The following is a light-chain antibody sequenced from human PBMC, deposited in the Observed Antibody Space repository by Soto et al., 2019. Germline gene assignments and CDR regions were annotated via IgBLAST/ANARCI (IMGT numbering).Light chain of an antibody. CDR1: QSVSNN. CDR2: VAS. CDR3: QQYNNWWT. Sequence: EIVMTQSPATLSVSPGERATLSGRASQSVSNNLAWYQKKPGQAPRPLIYVASTRANGIPARFSGSGYGTEFSLTFCSLQAENFAVYYCQQYNNWWTFGQGTRVEIK. V-gene: IGKV3-15*01. J-gene: IGKJ1*01.